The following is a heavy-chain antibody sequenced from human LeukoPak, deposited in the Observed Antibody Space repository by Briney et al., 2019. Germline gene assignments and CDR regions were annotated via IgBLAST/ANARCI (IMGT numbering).Heavy chain of an antibody. V-gene: IGHV4-59*01. CDR1: GGSISSYY. CDR2: IYYSGST. J-gene: IGHJ4*02. CDR3: ARVMGSGSDETGFDY. Sequence: PSETLSLTCTVSGGSISSYYWSWIRQPPGKGLEWIGYIYYSGSTNYNPSLKSRVTISVDTSKNQFSLKLSSVTAADTAVYYCARVMGSGSDETGFDYWGQGTLVTVSS. D-gene: IGHD1-26*01.